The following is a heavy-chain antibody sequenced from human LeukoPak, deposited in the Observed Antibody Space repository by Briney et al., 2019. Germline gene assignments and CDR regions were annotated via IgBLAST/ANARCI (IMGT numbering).Heavy chain of an antibody. Sequence: PSETQSLTCAFSGGSFSDYYWSWIRQPPGKGLEWIGEINHSGSTNYNPSLKSRVTISVDTSKNQFSLKLSSVTAADTAVFYCARGRHTDVLGTTLGPFWYWGQGTLVTVSS. V-gene: IGHV4-34*01. CDR1: GGSFSDYY. J-gene: IGHJ4*02. CDR3: ARGRHTDVLGTTLGPFWY. CDR2: INHSGST. D-gene: IGHD1-26*01.